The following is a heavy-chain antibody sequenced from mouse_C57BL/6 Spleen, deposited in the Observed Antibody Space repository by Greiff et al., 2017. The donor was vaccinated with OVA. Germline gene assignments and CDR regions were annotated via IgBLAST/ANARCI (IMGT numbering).Heavy chain of an antibody. V-gene: IGHV1-81*01. J-gene: IGHJ1*03. CDR3: ARDGIYYYGSPWYFDV. D-gene: IGHD1-1*01. CDR1: GYTFTSYG. Sequence: VQLQQSGAELARPGASVKLSCKASGYTFTSYGISWVKQRTGQGLEWIGEIYPRSGNTYYNEKFKGKATLTADKSSSTAYMELRSLTSEDSAVYFCARDGIYYYGSPWYFDVWGTGTTVTVSS. CDR2: IYPRSGNT.